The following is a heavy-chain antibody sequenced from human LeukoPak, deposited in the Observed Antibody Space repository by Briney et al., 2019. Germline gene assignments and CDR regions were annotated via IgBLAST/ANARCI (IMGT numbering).Heavy chain of an antibody. V-gene: IGHV3-48*04. J-gene: IGHJ4*02. D-gene: IGHD1-26*01. CDR1: GFTFSSYS. Sequence: PGGSLRLSCVASGFTFSSYSMNWVRQAPGKGLEWISYISSGGGTIHYADSVKGRFTISRDNDKNSLFLQMNSLRAEDTAVYFCATDKGVGASLHEYWGPGTLVTISS. CDR2: ISSGGGTI. CDR3: ATDKGVGASLHEY.